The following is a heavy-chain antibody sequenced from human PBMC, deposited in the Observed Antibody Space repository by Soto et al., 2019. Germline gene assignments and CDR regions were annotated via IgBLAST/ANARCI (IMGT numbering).Heavy chain of an antibody. J-gene: IGHJ4*02. CDR1: GGSFSDYC. V-gene: IGHV4-34*01. D-gene: IGHD6-13*01. CDR3: ARYNAASGTYYFDY. Sequence: PLETLSLTCAVYGGSFSDYCWSWIRQPPGKGLEWIGEINHSGGTNYNPSLKSRVTISVDTSKNQFSLKLSSVTAADTAVYYCARYNAASGTYYFDYSGQGALVTVSS. CDR2: INHSGGT.